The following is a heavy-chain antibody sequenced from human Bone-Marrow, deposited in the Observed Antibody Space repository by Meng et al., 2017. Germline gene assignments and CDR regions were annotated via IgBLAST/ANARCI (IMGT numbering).Heavy chain of an antibody. Sequence: REESVTDAVRSSGTLSFSCDVSGGSIRRSNWWSWSRTPPGKGLGWIGEIYQSGSTNYNPSLKSRVTISVDKSKNQFSLKLSSVTAADTAVYYCARARGIAVAEPWDYWGQGTLVTVSS. D-gene: IGHD6-19*01. CDR3: ARARGIAVAEPWDY. CDR1: GGSIRRSNW. CDR2: IYQSGST. J-gene: IGHJ4*02. V-gene: IGHV4-4*02.